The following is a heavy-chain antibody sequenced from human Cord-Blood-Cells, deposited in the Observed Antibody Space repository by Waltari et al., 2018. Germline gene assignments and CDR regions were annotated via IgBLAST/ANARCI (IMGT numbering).Heavy chain of an antibody. J-gene: IGHJ5*02. Sequence: QVQLVQSGAEVKKPGSSVKVSCKASGGTFSSYAISWVRQAPGQGLEWMGGIIPILGTENNAQKFQGRVTITADKSTSTAYMELSSLRSEDTAVYYCAREKGGYSYGYDWFDPWGQGTLVTVSS. D-gene: IGHD5-18*01. V-gene: IGHV1-69*06. CDR2: IIPILGTE. CDR1: GGTFSSYA. CDR3: AREKGGYSYGYDWFDP.